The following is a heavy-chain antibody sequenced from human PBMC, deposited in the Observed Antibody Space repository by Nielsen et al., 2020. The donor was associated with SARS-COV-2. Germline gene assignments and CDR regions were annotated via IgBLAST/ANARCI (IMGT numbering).Heavy chain of an antibody. Sequence: ASVKVSCKASGYTFTGYYMHWVRQAPGQGLEWMGRINPNSGGTNYAQKFQGRVTMTRDTSISTAYMELRSLRSDDTAVYYCARDQRMITFGGVIVSLDYWGQGTLVTVSS. V-gene: IGHV1-2*06. J-gene: IGHJ4*02. CDR2: INPNSGGT. CDR3: ARDQRMITFGGVIVSLDY. D-gene: IGHD3-16*02. CDR1: GYTFTGYY.